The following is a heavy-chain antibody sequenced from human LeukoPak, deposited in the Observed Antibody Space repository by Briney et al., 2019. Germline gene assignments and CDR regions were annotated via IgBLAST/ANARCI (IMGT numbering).Heavy chain of an antibody. CDR3: ARDPGRTGFDY. J-gene: IGHJ4*02. D-gene: IGHD1/OR15-1a*01. Sequence: GGSLRLSCAASGFTFTSYSMNWVRQAPGKGLEWVANIKQDGSGLYYVESVKGRFTISRDNAKNSLYLRMTSLRAEDTAVYYCARDPGRTGFDYWGQGTLVTVSS. CDR1: GFTFTSYS. V-gene: IGHV3-7*03. CDR2: IKQDGSGL.